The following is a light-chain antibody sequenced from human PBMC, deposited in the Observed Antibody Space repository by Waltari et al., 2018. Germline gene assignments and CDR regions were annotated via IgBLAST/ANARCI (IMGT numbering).Light chain of an antibody. CDR1: SSDVGGYNY. Sequence: QSALTQPPSASGSRGQSVTISCTGTSSDVGGYNYVSWYQHHPGEAPKLMIFVVNKRPSGVPDRFSGSKSGNTASLTVSGLQAEDDADYYCSSYAGSNNLVFGTGTKVTVL. CDR3: SSYAGSNNLV. V-gene: IGLV2-8*01. J-gene: IGLJ1*01. CDR2: VVN.